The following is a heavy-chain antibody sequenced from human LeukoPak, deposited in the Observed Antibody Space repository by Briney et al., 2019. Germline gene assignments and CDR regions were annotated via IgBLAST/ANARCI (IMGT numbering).Heavy chain of an antibody. CDR3: ARALSIFGVVSYWYFDL. D-gene: IGHD3-3*01. Sequence: GGSLRLSCAASGFTFSSYWMHWVRQAPGKGLVWVSRINSDGSSTSYADSVKGRFTIPRDNAKNTLYLQMNSLRAEDTAVYYCARALSIFGVVSYWYFDLWGRGTLVTVSS. J-gene: IGHJ2*01. CDR2: INSDGSST. V-gene: IGHV3-74*01. CDR1: GFTFSSYW.